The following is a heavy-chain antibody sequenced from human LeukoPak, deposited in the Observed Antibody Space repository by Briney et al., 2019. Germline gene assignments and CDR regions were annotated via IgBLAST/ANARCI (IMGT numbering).Heavy chain of an antibody. V-gene: IGHV1-69*05. CDR2: IIPIFGTA. CDR1: GGTFSSYA. D-gene: IGHD2-2*01. CDR3: ARVGGQYQLLPDY. J-gene: IGHJ4*02. Sequence: ASVKVSCKASGGTFSSYAISWVRQAPGQGLEWMGGIIPIFGTANYAQKFQGRVTITTDESTSTAYMELSSLRSEDTAVYYCARVGGQYQLLPDYWGQGTLVTVSS.